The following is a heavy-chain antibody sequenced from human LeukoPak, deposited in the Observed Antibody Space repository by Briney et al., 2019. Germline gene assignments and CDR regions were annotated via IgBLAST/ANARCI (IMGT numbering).Heavy chain of an antibody. Sequence: SETLSLTCAVYGGSFSGYYWSWIRQPPGKGLEWIGEINHSGSTNYNPSLKSRVTISVDTSKNQFSLKLSSVTAADTAVYYCARGHVEKFDPWGQGTLVTVSS. V-gene: IGHV4-34*01. D-gene: IGHD1-1*01. J-gene: IGHJ5*02. CDR2: INHSGST. CDR3: ARGHVEKFDP. CDR1: GGSFSGYY.